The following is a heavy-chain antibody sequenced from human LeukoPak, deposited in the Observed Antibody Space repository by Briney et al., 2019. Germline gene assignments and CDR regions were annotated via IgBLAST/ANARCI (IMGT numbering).Heavy chain of an antibody. J-gene: IGHJ4*02. Sequence: PSETLSLTCTVSGDSISRSTYYWAWIRQPPGKGLEWIGSVYYGRSPYFNPSLESRATISVDTSKDHFSLKMSSVTAADTAVYYCARSSGAGTFSYWGQGTLVTVSS. CDR3: ARSSGAGTFSY. CDR2: VYYGRSP. D-gene: IGHD6-25*01. V-gene: IGHV4-39*02. CDR1: GDSISRSTYY.